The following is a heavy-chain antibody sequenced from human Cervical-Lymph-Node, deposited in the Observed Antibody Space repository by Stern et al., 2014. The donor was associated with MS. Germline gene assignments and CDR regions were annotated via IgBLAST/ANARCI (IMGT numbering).Heavy chain of an antibody. Sequence: QVQLQQSGPGLVKPSETLSLTCTVSGDSVSSTNHYWDWIRQPPGKGLEWIGSFHYRGSRSYNAFLKSRLTIFADTSRDQVSLSVRSVTAADTAVYYCARSFYTDYAPFYYGFDVWGPGTTVTVFS. CDR1: GDSVSSTNHY. V-gene: IGHV4-39*01. CDR3: ARSFYTDYAPFYYGFDV. D-gene: IGHD4-17*01. CDR2: FHYRGSR. J-gene: IGHJ6*02.